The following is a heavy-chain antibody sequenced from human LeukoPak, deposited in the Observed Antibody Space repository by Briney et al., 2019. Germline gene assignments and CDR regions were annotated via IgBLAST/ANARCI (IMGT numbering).Heavy chain of an antibody. CDR1: GFTFSTYG. J-gene: IGHJ4*02. CDR2: IWYDGSNK. CDR3: ASQRGFDY. Sequence: GGSLRLSCEASGFTFSTYGMHWVRQAPGKGLEWVAVIWYDGSNKYYEDSVKGRFTISRDNSKNTLYLQMNSLRHEDTAVYYCASQRGFDYWGQGTLVTVSS. D-gene: IGHD3-10*01. V-gene: IGHV3-33*01.